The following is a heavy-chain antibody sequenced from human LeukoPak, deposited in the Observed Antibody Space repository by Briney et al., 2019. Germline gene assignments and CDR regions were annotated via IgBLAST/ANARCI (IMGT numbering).Heavy chain of an antibody. CDR2: ISSSSSYI. Sequence: GGSLRLSCAASGFTFSSYSMNWVRQAPGKGLEWVSSISSSSSYIYYADSVKGRFTISRDNAKNSLYLQMNSLRAEDTAVYYCAIFSGSFIPGLYWGQGTLVTVSS. CDR1: GFTFSSYS. D-gene: IGHD1-26*01. J-gene: IGHJ4*02. V-gene: IGHV3-21*01. CDR3: AIFSGSFIPGLY.